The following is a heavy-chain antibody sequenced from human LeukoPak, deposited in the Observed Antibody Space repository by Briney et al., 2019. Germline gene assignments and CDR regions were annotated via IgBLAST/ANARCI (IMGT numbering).Heavy chain of an antibody. Sequence: PGGSLRLSCAASGFTFSSYAMYWVRQAPGKGLEWVSTASGSGISTYYADSVKGRFTISRDNSKNTLYLQMNTLRAEDTALYYCAKGDNDILTGYYNSFDYWGQGTLVTVSS. CDR1: GFTFSSYA. CDR3: AKGDNDILTGYYNSFDY. D-gene: IGHD3-9*01. J-gene: IGHJ4*02. CDR2: ASGSGIST. V-gene: IGHV3-23*01.